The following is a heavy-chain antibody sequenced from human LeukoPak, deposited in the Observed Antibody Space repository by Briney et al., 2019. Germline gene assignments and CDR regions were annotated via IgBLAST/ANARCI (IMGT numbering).Heavy chain of an antibody. V-gene: IGHV4-59*01. CDR1: GGSIISYY. CDR2: IYGSGST. Sequence: PSETLSLTCTVSGGSIISYYWSWIRQPPGKGLEWIGHIYGSGSTNYNPSLKSRVTLPVDTSKNQFSLKLSSVTAADTAVYYRAREGTSGTHLNWFDPWGQGTLVTVSS. CDR3: AREGTSGTHLNWFDP. J-gene: IGHJ5*02. D-gene: IGHD1-1*01.